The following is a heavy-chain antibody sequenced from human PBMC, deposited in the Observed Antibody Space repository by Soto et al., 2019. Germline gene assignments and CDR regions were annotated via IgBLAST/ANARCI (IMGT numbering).Heavy chain of an antibody. D-gene: IGHD2-8*01. Sequence: EVQLVESGGGLVQPGGSLRLSCAASGFTFSSYSMNWVRQAPGKGLEWVSYISSSGSTIYYADSVKGRFTISRDNAKNSLYLQMNSLRDEDTAVYYWARDLRMVYAIDFDYWGQEPLVTVSS. V-gene: IGHV3-48*02. CDR1: GFTFSSYS. CDR2: ISSSGSTI. CDR3: ARDLRMVYAIDFDY. J-gene: IGHJ4*02.